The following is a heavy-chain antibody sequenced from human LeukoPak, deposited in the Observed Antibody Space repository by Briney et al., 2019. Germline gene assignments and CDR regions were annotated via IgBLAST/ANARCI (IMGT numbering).Heavy chain of an antibody. CDR3: ARVLLEYYYDSSGHNPFDI. CDR2: INPNSGGT. CDR1: GYTFTGYY. D-gene: IGHD3-22*01. V-gene: IGHV1-2*02. Sequence: GSSVKVSCKASGYTFTGYYMHWVRQAPGQGLEWMGWINPNSGGTNYAQKFQGRVTMTRDTSISTAYMELSRLRSDDTAVYYCARVLLEYYYDSSGHNPFDIWGQGTMVTVSS. J-gene: IGHJ3*02.